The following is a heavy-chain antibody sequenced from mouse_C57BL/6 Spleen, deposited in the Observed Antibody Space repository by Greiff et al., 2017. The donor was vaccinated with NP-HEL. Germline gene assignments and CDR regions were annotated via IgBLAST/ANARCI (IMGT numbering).Heavy chain of an antibody. V-gene: IGHV1-80*01. CDR3: AREGRGYYYAMDY. Sequence: VQLQQSGAELVKPGASVKISCKASGYAFSSYWMNWVKQRPGKGLEWIGQIYPGDGDTNYNGKFKGKATLTADKSSSPAYMQLSSLTSEDSAVYFCAREGRGYYYAMDYWGQGTSVTVSS. J-gene: IGHJ4*01. CDR2: IYPGDGDT. CDR1: GYAFSSYW. D-gene: IGHD3-1*01.